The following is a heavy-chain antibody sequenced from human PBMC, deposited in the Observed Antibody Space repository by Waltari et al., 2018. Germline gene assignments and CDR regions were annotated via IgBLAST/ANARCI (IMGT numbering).Heavy chain of an antibody. Sequence: QVQLVESGGGVVQPGRSLRLSCVVSGFTFSSHNRHWVSQSPGKGLEWVADIWYDGSKENYVDSVKGRFRISRDNSKNTVYLQLDRVSADDTAVYFCARGRYSSSSYIDYWGRGTLVTVSS. V-gene: IGHV3-33*01. CDR2: IWYDGSKE. J-gene: IGHJ4*02. CDR3: ARGRYSSSSYIDY. D-gene: IGHD6-6*01. CDR1: GFTFSSHN.